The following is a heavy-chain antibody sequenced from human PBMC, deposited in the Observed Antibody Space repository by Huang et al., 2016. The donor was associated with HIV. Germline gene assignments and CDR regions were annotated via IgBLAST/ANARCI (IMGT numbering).Heavy chain of an antibody. Sequence: EVQLVQSGAEVKRPGESLKISCKGSRYNFAVYWIGWVRQMPGKGLEWMGSIYFDDSDASYSPSLQGQVTSSADTSLYSSYLQWTSLRASDTAIFYCARRRRGGFDIWGQGTLVTVSS. CDR1: RYNFAVYW. CDR3: ARRRRGGFDI. D-gene: IGHD2-15*01. J-gene: IGHJ3*02. V-gene: IGHV5-51*03. CDR2: IYFDDSDA.